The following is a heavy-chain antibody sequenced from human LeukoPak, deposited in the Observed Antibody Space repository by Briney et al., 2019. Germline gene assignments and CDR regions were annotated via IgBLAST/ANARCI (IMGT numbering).Heavy chain of an antibody. Sequence: PGGSLRLSCAASGFIFSGSAIHWVRQASGKGLDWVGRIRSKDNGYATTYAASVNGRFTISRDDSRNTAYLQMDSLTTEDTAVYYCIRNHDSSGYHFDYWGQGNLVTVSS. CDR2: IRSKDNGYAT. J-gene: IGHJ4*02. CDR3: IRNHDSSGYHFDY. CDR1: GFIFSGSA. D-gene: IGHD3-22*01. V-gene: IGHV3-73*01.